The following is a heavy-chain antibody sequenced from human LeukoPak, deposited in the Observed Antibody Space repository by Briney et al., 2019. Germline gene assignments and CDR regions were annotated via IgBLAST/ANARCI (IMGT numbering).Heavy chain of an antibody. CDR1: GGSFSGYY. Sequence: PSGTLSLTCAVYGGSFSGYYWSWIRQPPRKGLEWIGEINHSGSTNYNPSLKSRVTISVDTSKNQFSLKLSSVTAADTAVYYCARALSMVLGLANWFDPWGQGTLVTVSS. J-gene: IGHJ5*02. CDR2: INHSGST. CDR3: ARALSMVLGLANWFDP. V-gene: IGHV4-34*01. D-gene: IGHD3-10*01.